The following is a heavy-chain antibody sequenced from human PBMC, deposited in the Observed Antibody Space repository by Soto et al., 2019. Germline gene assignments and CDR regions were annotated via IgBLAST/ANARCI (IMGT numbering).Heavy chain of an antibody. J-gene: IGHJ6*02. V-gene: IGHV1-18*01. D-gene: IGHD2-8*01. CDR3: ARDSVRYCRDGVCYQGYYYFAMDV. Sequence: ASGSGSCTPSGPTFTSCGFSSLRQGPVQVLDCMGCISASNGNTNYAQKLQGRVTMTTDTSTGTAYMELRSLRSDDTATYYCARDSVRYCRDGVCYQGYYYFAMDVWGQGTTVTVSS. CDR1: GPTFTSCG. CDR2: ISASNGNT.